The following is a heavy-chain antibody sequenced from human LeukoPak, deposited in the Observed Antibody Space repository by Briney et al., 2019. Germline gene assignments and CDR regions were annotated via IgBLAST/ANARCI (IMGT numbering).Heavy chain of an antibody. J-gene: IGHJ3*02. CDR2: LYPGDSDT. V-gene: IGHV5-51*01. Sequence: GESLRISCKGSGYSFTSYWIGWVRQMPGKGLEWMGILYPGDSDTRYSPSFQGQVTFSADKSISTAYLQWSSRRASHTTMSSCARQRGLDAFDIWGRGTMVTVSS. CDR1: GYSFTSYW. CDR3: ARQRGLDAFDI. D-gene: IGHD6-25*01.